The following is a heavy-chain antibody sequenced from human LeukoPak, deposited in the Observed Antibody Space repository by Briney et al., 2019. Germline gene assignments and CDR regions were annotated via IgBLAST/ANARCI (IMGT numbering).Heavy chain of an antibody. J-gene: IGHJ6*02. Sequence: QTGGSLRLSCAASGFTFSSYGMHWVRQAPGKGLEWVAVISYDGSNKYYADSVEGRFTISRDNSKNTLYLQMNSLRAEDTAVYYCAKKKYGMDVWGQGTTVTVSS. CDR3: AKKKYGMDV. V-gene: IGHV3-30*18. CDR2: ISYDGSNK. CDR1: GFTFSSYG.